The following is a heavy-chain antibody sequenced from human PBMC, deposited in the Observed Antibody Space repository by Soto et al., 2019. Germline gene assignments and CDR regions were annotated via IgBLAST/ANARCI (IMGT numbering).Heavy chain of an antibody. CDR1: GYTFTSYD. CDR2: MNPNSGNT. D-gene: IGHD3-10*01. J-gene: IGHJ3*02. Sequence: QVQLVQPGAEVKKPGASVKVSCKASGYTFTSYDINWVRQATGHGLEWMGWMNPNSGNTGYAQKFQGRVTMTRNTSMSTAYMELSSLRSEDTAVYYCARGINYYDSGDDAFDIWGQGTMVTVSS. CDR3: ARGINYYDSGDDAFDI. V-gene: IGHV1-8*01.